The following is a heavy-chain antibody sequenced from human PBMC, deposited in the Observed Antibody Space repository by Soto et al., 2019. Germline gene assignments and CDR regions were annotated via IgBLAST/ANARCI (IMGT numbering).Heavy chain of an antibody. CDR3: ARLYMVRGVMDWFDP. CDR1: GGSISSSNW. Sequence: QVQLQESGPGLVKPSGTLSLTCAVSGGSISSSNWCSWVRQPPGKGLEWIGEIYHSGSTNYNPSLKSRVTISADKSKNQFSLKLSSVTAADTAVYYCARLYMVRGVMDWFDPWGQGTLVTVSS. J-gene: IGHJ5*02. D-gene: IGHD3-10*01. V-gene: IGHV4-4*02. CDR2: IYHSGST.